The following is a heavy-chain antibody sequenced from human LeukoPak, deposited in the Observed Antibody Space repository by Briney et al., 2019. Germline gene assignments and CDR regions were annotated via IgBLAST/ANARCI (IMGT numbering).Heavy chain of an antibody. CDR3: ANTYGDNLSV. CDR1: GFTFSSYS. D-gene: IGHD4-17*01. CDR2: IRYDASNK. J-gene: IGHJ6*02. Sequence: GGSLRLSCAASGFTFSSYSMNWVHQAPGKGLEWVSFIRYDASNKYHAESVKGRFTISRDNSKNTLYLQMNSLRAEDTAVYYCANTYGDNLSVWGQGTTVTVSS. V-gene: IGHV3-30*02.